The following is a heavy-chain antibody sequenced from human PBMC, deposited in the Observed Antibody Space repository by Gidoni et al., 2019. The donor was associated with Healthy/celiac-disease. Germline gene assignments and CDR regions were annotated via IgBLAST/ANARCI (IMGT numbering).Heavy chain of an antibody. J-gene: IGHJ5*02. CDR1: GRTLSSYA. V-gene: IGHV1-69*10. D-gene: IGHD5-12*01. Sequence: VPLVQSGAEVEKPGSSVQVSCKGSGRTLSSYAISWVRQAPGQGLEWMGGIIPILGIANYAQKFQGRVTITADKSTSTAYMELSSLRSEDTAVYYCARGMATNGDGFDPWGQGTLVTVSS. CDR2: IIPILGIA. CDR3: ARGMATNGDGFDP.